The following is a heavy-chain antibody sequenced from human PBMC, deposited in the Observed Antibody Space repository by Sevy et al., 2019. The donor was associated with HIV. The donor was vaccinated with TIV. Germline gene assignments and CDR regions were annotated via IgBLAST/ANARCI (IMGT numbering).Heavy chain of an antibody. CDR2: ISSSSSYT. CDR1: GFTFSDYY. CDR3: ARDGYYDSSGYFDY. V-gene: IGHV3-11*06. D-gene: IGHD3-22*01. J-gene: IGHJ4*02. Sequence: GGSLRLSCAASGFTFSDYYMSWIRQAPGKGLEWVSYISSSSSYTNYAGSVKGRFTISRDNAKNSLYLQMNSLRAEDTAVYYCARDGYYDSSGYFDYWGQGTLVTVSS.